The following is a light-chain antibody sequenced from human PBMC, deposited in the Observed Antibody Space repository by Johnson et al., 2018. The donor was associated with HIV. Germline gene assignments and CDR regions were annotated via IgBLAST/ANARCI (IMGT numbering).Light chain of an antibody. CDR3: GTWDPSLRGLYV. Sequence: QPVLTQPPSVSAAPGQKVTISCSGSSSNIGNNYVSWYQHLPGTAPKLLIYENNKRPSGIPDRFSGSKSGTSASLAITGLQTGDEAAYYCGTWDPSLRGLYVFGTGTRVSIL. CDR2: ENN. J-gene: IGLJ1*01. V-gene: IGLV1-51*02. CDR1: SSNIGNNY.